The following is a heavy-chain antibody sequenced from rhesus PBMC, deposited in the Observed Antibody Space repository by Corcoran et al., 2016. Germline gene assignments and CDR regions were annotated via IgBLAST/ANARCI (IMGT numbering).Heavy chain of an antibody. J-gene: IGHJ4*01. CDR1: GYSISSGYY. D-gene: IGHD2-15*01. Sequence: QVQLQESGPGLVKPSETLSLTCAVSGYSISSGYYWNWIRQPPGKGLEWIGSFYGIGGSHSLNPSLKSRVTLSVDTSKNQCSLKLSSVTAADTAVYYCSRGPYCSSTYCSSNFDYWGQGVLVTVSS. CDR3: SRGPYCSSTYCSSNFDY. CDR2: FYGIGGSH. V-gene: IGHV4S14*01.